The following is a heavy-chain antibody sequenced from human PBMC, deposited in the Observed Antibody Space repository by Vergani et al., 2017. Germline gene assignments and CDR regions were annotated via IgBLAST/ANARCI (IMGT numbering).Heavy chain of an antibody. J-gene: IGHJ4*02. CDR3: AREGITMVRGVVYYFDY. Sequence: QVQLVESGGGVVQPGRSLRLSCAASGFTFSSYAMHWVRQAPGKGLEWVAVISYDGSNKYYADSVKGRFTISRDNSKNTLYLQMNSLRAEDIAVYYCAREGITMVRGVVYYFDYWGQGTLVTVSS. CDR2: ISYDGSNK. V-gene: IGHV3-30-3*01. D-gene: IGHD3-10*01. CDR1: GFTFSSYA.